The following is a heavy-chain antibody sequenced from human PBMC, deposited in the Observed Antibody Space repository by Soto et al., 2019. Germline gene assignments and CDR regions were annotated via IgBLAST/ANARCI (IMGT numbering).Heavy chain of an antibody. CDR1: GFTFSSYW. J-gene: IGHJ6*03. CDR2: IKQDGSEK. V-gene: IGHV3-7*01. CDR3: ARDYGSESYYSYYYYYYMDV. Sequence: GGSLRLSCAASGFTFSSYWMSWVRQAPGKGLEWVANIKQDGSEKYYVDSVKGRFTISRDNAKNSLYLQMNSLRAEDTAVYYCARDYGSESYYSYYYYYYMDVWGKGTTVTVSS. D-gene: IGHD3-10*01.